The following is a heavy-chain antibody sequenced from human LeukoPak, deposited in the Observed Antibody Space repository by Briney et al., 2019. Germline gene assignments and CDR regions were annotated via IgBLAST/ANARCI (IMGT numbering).Heavy chain of an antibody. J-gene: IGHJ5*02. Sequence: GSSVKVSCKASGGTFSSYAISWVRQAPGQGLEWMGRIIPIFGIANYAQKFQGGVTITADKSTSTAYMELSSLRSEDTAVYYCARVSCSSTSCLLSKPYNWFDPWGQGTLVTVSS. D-gene: IGHD2-2*01. CDR2: IIPIFGIA. CDR3: ARVSCSSTSCLLSKPYNWFDP. V-gene: IGHV1-69*04. CDR1: GGTFSSYA.